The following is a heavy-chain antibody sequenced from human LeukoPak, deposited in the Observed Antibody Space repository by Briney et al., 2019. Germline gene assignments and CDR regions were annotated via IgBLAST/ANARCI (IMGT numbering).Heavy chain of an antibody. CDR1: SGSISSSNYY. D-gene: IGHD3-10*01. Sequence: SQTLPFTCTVSSGSISSSNYYWSWIRQPAGKGLEWIGRIYTSGSTNYNPSLNSRVTISVDTSKNQCSLKLTSVTAADTAVYYCARHYGSGMDYFDPWGQGTLVTVSS. CDR2: IYTSGST. J-gene: IGHJ5*02. V-gene: IGHV4-61*02. CDR3: ARHYGSGMDYFDP.